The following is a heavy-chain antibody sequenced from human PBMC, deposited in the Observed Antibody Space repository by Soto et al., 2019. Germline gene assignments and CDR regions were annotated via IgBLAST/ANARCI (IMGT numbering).Heavy chain of an antibody. J-gene: IGHJ6*02. CDR1: GFTFSSYG. Sequence: GGSLRLSCAASGFTFSSYGMHWVRQAPGKGLEWVAVISYDGSNKYYADSVKGRFTISRDNSKNTLYLQMNSLRAEDTAVYYCAKDGLDYDFWSGYYRGYYYYYGMDVWGQGTT. V-gene: IGHV3-30*18. CDR2: ISYDGSNK. CDR3: AKDGLDYDFWSGYYRGYYYYYGMDV. D-gene: IGHD3-3*01.